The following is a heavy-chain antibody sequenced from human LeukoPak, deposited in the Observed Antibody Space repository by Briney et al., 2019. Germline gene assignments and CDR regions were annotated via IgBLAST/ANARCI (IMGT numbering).Heavy chain of an antibody. CDR3: ARGYCSSTSSYDFDY. Sequence: PSETLSLTRAVYGGSFSGYYWSWIRQPPGKGLEWIGEINHSGSTNYNPSLKSRVTISVDTSKNQFSLKLSSVTAADTAVYYCARGYCSSTSSYDFDYWGEGALVTVSS. CDR1: GGSFSGYY. J-gene: IGHJ4*02. D-gene: IGHD2-2*01. V-gene: IGHV4-34*01. CDR2: INHSGST.